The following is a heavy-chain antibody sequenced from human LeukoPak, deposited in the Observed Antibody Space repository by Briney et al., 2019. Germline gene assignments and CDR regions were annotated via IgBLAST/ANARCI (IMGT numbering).Heavy chain of an antibody. J-gene: IGHJ4*02. CDR3: AKAPVTSCRGAFCYPFDY. Sequence: GGSLRLSCATSGFSFSSYAMSWVRQAPGKGLEWVSAMSSSDDGRYYAASVRGRFTISRDTSRSTLYLQMNSLRAEDAAVYYCAKAPVTSCRGAFCYPFDYWGQGTLVIVSS. V-gene: IGHV3-23*01. CDR2: MSSSDDGR. D-gene: IGHD2-15*01. CDR1: GFSFSSYA.